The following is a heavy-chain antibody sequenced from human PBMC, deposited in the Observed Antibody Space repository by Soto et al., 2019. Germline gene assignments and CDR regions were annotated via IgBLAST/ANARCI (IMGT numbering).Heavy chain of an antibody. J-gene: IGHJ5*02. CDR2: IYYSGST. Sequence: PSETLSLTCTVSGGSISSGDYYWSWIRQPPGKGLEWIGYIYYSGSTYYNPSLKSRVTISVDTSKNQFSLKLSSVTAADTAVYYCARGGIAARQPSGWFDPWGQGTLVTVSS. D-gene: IGHD6-6*01. CDR3: ARGGIAARQPSGWFDP. V-gene: IGHV4-30-4*01. CDR1: GGSISSGDYY.